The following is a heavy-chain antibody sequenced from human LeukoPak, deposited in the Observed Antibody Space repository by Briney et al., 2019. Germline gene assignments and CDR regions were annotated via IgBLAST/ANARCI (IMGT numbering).Heavy chain of an antibody. CDR2: IYYSGST. Sequence: SETLSLTCTVSGGSISSYYWSWIRQPPGKGLEWIGYIYYSGSTNYNPSLKSRVTISVGTSKNQCSLKLSSVTAADTAVYYCARDVSIRWYRSWFYPWGQGTLVTVSS. CDR3: ARDVSIRWYRSWFYP. J-gene: IGHJ5*02. CDR1: GGSISSYY. V-gene: IGHV4-59*01. D-gene: IGHD6-13*01.